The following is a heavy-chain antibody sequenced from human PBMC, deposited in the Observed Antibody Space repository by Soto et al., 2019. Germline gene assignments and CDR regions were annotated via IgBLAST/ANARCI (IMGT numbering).Heavy chain of an antibody. D-gene: IGHD3-10*01. V-gene: IGHV3-23*01. CDR1: GFAFSNYA. CDR2: ITGSGGTT. Sequence: EVQLFDSGGGLVQPGGSLRLSCAASGFAFSNYAMSWVRQAPGKGPQWVSSITGSGGTTYSEDSVKGRFTMSRDNSKKTLSLQMNSLRAEDTAVYYCANDRPNFDGSGNYYKAGGDYWGQGTLVTVS. J-gene: IGHJ4*02. CDR3: ANDRPNFDGSGNYYKAGGDY.